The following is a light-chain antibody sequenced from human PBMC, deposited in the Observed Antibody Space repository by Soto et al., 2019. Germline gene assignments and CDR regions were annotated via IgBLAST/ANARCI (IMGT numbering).Light chain of an antibody. Sequence: QSVLTQPPSVSGAPGQRVIISCTGSSSNIGAGYDVHWYQQRPGTAPKLLTFGNNNRPSGVPDRFSGSKSGTSASLAITGLQAEDEGDYYCQSYDSTLSDRYVFGTGTKVTVL. CDR1: SSNIGAGYD. J-gene: IGLJ1*01. CDR2: GNN. V-gene: IGLV1-40*01. CDR3: QSYDSTLSDRYV.